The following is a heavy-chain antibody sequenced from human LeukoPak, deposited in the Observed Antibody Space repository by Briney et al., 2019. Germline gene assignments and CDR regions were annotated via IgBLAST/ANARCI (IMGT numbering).Heavy chain of an antibody. J-gene: IGHJ5*02. D-gene: IGHD3-10*01. Sequence: PGGSLRLSCAASGFTFSSYGMHWVRQAPGKGLEWVAFIRYDGSNKYYADSVKGRFTISRDNSKNTLYLQMNSLRAEDTAVYYCARDFDYYGSGYNWFDPWGQGTLVTVSS. CDR3: ARDFDYYGSGYNWFDP. V-gene: IGHV3-30*02. CDR2: IRYDGSNK. CDR1: GFTFSSYG.